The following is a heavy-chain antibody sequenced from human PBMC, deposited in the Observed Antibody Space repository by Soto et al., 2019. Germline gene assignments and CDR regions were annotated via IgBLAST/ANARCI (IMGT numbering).Heavy chain of an antibody. J-gene: IGHJ6*02. CDR1: GFTFNIYG. V-gene: IGHV3-30*18. CDR3: VKDSITYRTGYYYYGMDV. CDR2: ISYDGSNK. D-gene: IGHD5-12*01. Sequence: PGGSLRLSCAASGFTFNIYGMHWVRQAPGKGLEWVAIISYDGSNKYYADSVKGRFTISRDNSKNTLYLQMNSLRAEDTAVYYCVKDSITYRTGYYYYGMDVWGQGATVTVSS.